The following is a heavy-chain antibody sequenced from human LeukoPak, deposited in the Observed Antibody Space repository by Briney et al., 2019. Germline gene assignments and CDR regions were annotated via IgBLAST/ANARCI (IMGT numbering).Heavy chain of an antibody. CDR2: ISSSSSYI. J-gene: IGHJ4*02. D-gene: IGHD3-22*01. CDR1: GFTFSSYS. Sequence: GGSLRLSCVASGFTFSSYSMHWVRQAPGKGLEWVSSISSSSSYIYYAGSVKGRFTISRHNAKNSLYLQMNSLRAEDTAVYYCARVVWDSSGYYYDYWGQGTLVTVSS. V-gene: IGHV3-21*01. CDR3: ARVVWDSSGYYYDY.